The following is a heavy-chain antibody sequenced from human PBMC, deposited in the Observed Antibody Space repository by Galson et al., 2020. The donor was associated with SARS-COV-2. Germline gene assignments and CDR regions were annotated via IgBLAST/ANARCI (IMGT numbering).Heavy chain of an antibody. CDR3: VRGDYDYVWGTYSLRAFDI. V-gene: IGHV4-30-4*08. Sequence: SETLSLTCTVSGGSISSGDYYWTWIRQSPQKGLEWIDYVYYSGSTHYIPSLRGRISISVDSSKNQFSLKLSSVTVADTAVYYCVRGDYDYVWGTYSLRAFDIWGQGTLVTVSS. CDR2: VYYSGST. CDR1: GGSISSGDYY. J-gene: IGHJ3*02. D-gene: IGHD3-16*01.